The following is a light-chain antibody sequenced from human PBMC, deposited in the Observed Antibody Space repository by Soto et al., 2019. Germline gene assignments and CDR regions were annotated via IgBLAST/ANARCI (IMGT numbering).Light chain of an antibody. CDR2: WAS. CDR3: QQYYSAPLT. J-gene: IGKJ4*01. Sequence: DIVMTQSPDSLAVSLGERATINCKSSQSVLYNSNNKNYLAWYQQKPGQPPRLLIYWASTRESGVPDRFFGSGSGTECTLTISSLQADDVAVYYCQQYYSAPLTFGGGTKVEI. V-gene: IGKV4-1*01. CDR1: QSVLYNSNNKNY.